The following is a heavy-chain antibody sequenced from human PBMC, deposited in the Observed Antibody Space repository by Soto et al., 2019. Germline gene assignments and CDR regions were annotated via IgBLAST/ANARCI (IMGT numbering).Heavy chain of an antibody. J-gene: IGHJ4*02. Sequence: SETLSLTCAVSGDSISSSNWWSWVRQPPGKGLEWIGDIYHSGSTNYNPSLKSRVTISVDTSKNHFSLKLSSVTAADTAVYYCARDSSGCFDYWGQGTLVTVSS. D-gene: IGHD3-22*01. CDR3: ARDSSGCFDY. CDR1: GDSISSSNW. V-gene: IGHV4-4*02. CDR2: IYHSGST.